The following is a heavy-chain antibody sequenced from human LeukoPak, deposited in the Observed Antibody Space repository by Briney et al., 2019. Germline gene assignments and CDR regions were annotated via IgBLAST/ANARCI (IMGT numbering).Heavy chain of an antibody. Sequence: PGGSLRLSCAASGFTFSSYNMNWVRQAPGKGLEWVSYISISSTTIYYADSVKGRFTISRDNGKNSLSLQMNSPRAEDTAVYYCASSTYYYDSSGTRHWYFDLWGRGTLVTVSS. V-gene: IGHV3-48*01. CDR2: ISISSTTI. CDR3: ASSTYYYDSSGTRHWYFDL. CDR1: GFTFSSYN. D-gene: IGHD3-22*01. J-gene: IGHJ2*01.